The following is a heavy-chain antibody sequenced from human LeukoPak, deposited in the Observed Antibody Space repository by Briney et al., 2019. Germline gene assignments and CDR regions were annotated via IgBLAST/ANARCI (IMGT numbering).Heavy chain of an antibody. J-gene: IGHJ4*02. CDR3: ARGGSQFDY. CDR2: IYHSGST. CDR1: GGSLSSGGYS. Sequence: SETLSLTCAVSGGSLSSGGYSWSWVRQPPGKGLEWIGYIYHSGSTYYNPSLKSRVTISVDRSKNQFSLKLSSVTAADTAVYYCARGGSQFDYWGQGTLVTISS. D-gene: IGHD3-16*01. V-gene: IGHV4-30-2*01.